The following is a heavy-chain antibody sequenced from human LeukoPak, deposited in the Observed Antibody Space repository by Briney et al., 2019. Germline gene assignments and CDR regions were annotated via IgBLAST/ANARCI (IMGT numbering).Heavy chain of an antibody. V-gene: IGHV4-34*01. D-gene: IGHD6-13*01. CDR1: GGSFSGYY. CDR3: ARGVTAAAGSWFDP. J-gene: IGHJ5*02. Sequence: KSSETLSLTCAVYGGSFSGYYWSWIRQPPGKGLEWIGEINHSGSTNYNPSLKSRVTISVDTSKNQFSLKLSSVTAADTAVYYCARGVTAAAGSWFDPWGQGTLVTVSS. CDR2: INHSGST.